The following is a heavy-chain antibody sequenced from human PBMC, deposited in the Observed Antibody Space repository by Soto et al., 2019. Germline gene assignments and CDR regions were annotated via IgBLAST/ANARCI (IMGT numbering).Heavy chain of an antibody. D-gene: IGHD3-22*01. CDR3: AKDTRMTYYYDSSGYLPNWFDP. CDR1: GFTFSSYA. J-gene: IGHJ5*02. CDR2: ISGSGGST. V-gene: IGHV3-23*01. Sequence: PGGSLRLSCAASGFTFSSYAMSWVRQAPGKGLEWVSAISGSGGSTYYADSVKGRFTISRDNSKNTLYLQMNSLRAEDTAVYYCAKDTRMTYYYDSSGYLPNWFDPWGQGTLVTVSS.